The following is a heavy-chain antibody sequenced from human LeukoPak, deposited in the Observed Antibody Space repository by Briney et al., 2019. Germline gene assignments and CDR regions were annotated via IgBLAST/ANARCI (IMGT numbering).Heavy chain of an antibody. CDR1: GYTFTSYG. D-gene: IGHD3-22*01. V-gene: IGHV1-18*01. CDR2: ISAYNGNT. Sequence: ASVKVSCKASGYTFTSYGISWVRQAPGQGLEWMGWISAYNGNTNYAQKLQGRVTMTTDTSTSTAYMELRSLRSDDTAVYYCARMLTYYYDSSGYYYGGGHDYWGQGTLVTVSS. CDR3: ARMLTYYYDSSGYYYGGGHDY. J-gene: IGHJ4*02.